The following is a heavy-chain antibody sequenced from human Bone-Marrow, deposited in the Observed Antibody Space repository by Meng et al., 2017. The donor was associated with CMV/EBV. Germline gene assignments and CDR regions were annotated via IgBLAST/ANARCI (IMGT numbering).Heavy chain of an antibody. D-gene: IGHD6-19*01. J-gene: IGHJ4*02. CDR2: TYYRSKWYN. V-gene: IGHV6-1*01. Sequence: SQTLSLTCAISGDSVSSNSAAWNWIRQSPSRGLEWLGRTYYRSKWYNDYAVSVKSRITINPDTSKNQFSLQLNSVTPEDTAVYYCARDRGGKQLLAPPVVIFDYWGQGTLVTFSS. CDR1: GDSVSSNSAA. CDR3: ARDRGGKQLLAPPVVIFDY.